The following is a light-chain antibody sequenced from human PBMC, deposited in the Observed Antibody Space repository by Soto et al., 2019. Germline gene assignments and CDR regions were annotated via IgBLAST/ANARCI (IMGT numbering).Light chain of an antibody. V-gene: IGLV2-18*02. CDR3: SSYTSSSTSVV. Sequence: QSVLTQPPSVSGSPGQSVTISCTGTSSDVGSYNRVSWYQQPPGTAPKLMIYEVSNRPSGVPDRFSGSKSGNTASLTISGLQAEDEADYYCSSYTSSSTSVVFGGGTQLTV. CDR1: SSDVGSYNR. CDR2: EVS. J-gene: IGLJ2*01.